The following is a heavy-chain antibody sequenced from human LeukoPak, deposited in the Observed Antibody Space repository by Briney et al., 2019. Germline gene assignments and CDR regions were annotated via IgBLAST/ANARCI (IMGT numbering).Heavy chain of an antibody. CDR3: ARGSWHFDL. J-gene: IGHJ2*01. V-gene: IGHV4-59*01. Sequence: SETLSLTCTVSGGSISSYFWTWIRQPPGKGLEWIGCISYSGSTNYNPSLKSRVTISVDTSKNQFTLKLSSVTAADTAVHYCARGSWHFDLWGRGTLVSVAS. CDR2: ISYSGST. CDR1: GGSISSYF.